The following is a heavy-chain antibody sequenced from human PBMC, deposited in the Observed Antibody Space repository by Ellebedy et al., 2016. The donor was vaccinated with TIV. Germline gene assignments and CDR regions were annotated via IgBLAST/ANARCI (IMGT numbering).Heavy chain of an antibody. J-gene: IGHJ4*02. CDR3: ANLDPGFTDSYGLDY. Sequence: PGGSLRLSCAASGLTLSNNAMSWVRQAPGKGLEWVSGIGSDGHTHYAVSVKGRFTISRDNSKNTLYLQMNSLRAEDTAVYYCANLDPGFTDSYGLDYWGQGTLVTVSS. V-gene: IGHV3-23*01. D-gene: IGHD5-18*01. CDR1: GLTLSNNA. CDR2: IGSDGHT.